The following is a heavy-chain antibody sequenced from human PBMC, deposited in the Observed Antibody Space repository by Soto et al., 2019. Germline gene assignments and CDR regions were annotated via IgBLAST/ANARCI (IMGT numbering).Heavy chain of an antibody. V-gene: IGHV4-38-2*01. D-gene: IGHD5-12*01. J-gene: IGHJ4*02. CDR2: IHHSGST. CDR1: GYPISSGYY. Sequence: PSETLSLTCAVSGYPISSGYYWGWIRQPPGKGLEWIGIIHHSGSTYYNPSLRSRITISVDTSKNQFSLKMPSVTAADTAVYYCARSSGYVPGGYWGQGILVTVPS. CDR3: ARSSGYVPGGY.